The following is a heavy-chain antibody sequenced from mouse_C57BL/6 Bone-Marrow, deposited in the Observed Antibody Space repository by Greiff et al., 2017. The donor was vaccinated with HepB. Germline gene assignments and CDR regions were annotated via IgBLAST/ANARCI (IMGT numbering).Heavy chain of an antibody. CDR3: ARSSMVTSSYFDY. CDR1: GYTFTSYG. J-gene: IGHJ2*01. Sequence: EVQLQQSGAELVRPGSSVKMSCKTSGYTFTSYGINWVKQRPGQGLEWIGYIYIGNGYTEYNEKFKGKAKLTSDTSSSTAYMQLSSLTAEDSAIYFSARSSMVTSSYFDYWGQGTTLTVSS. D-gene: IGHD2-2*01. V-gene: IGHV1-58*01. CDR2: IYIGNGYT.